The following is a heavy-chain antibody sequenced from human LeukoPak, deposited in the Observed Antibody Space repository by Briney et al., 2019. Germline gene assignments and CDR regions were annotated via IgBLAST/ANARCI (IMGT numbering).Heavy chain of an antibody. CDR2: INHSGST. J-gene: IGHJ6*02. V-gene: IGHV4-34*01. D-gene: IGHD3-9*01. CDR3: ARVDILTGPFSMDV. CDR1: GVSFSGYY. Sequence: PSETLSLTCAVYGVSFSGYYWSWIRQPPGKGLEWIGEINHSGSTNYNPSLKSRVTISVDTSKNQFSLKLSSVTAADTAVYYCARVDILTGPFSMDVWGQGTTVTVSS.